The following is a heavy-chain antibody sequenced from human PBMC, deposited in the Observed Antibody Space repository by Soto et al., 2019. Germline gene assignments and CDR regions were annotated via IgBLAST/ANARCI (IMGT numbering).Heavy chain of an antibody. Sequence: QVQLVESGGGVVEPGRSLRLSGAASGFTFSNYGMHWVREAPGKGLEWVAVIWYEGSNKYYADSVKGRFTISRDNSKNTMYLQMNSLRAEDTAVYYCARDEGDSGWFYFDYWGQGTLVTVSS. CDR3: ARDEGDSGWFYFDY. CDR1: GFTFSNYG. D-gene: IGHD6-19*01. CDR2: IWYEGSNK. J-gene: IGHJ4*02. V-gene: IGHV3-33*01.